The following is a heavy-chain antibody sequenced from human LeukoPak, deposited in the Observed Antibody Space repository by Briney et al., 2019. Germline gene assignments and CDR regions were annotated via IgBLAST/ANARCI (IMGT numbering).Heavy chain of an antibody. D-gene: IGHD6-19*01. CDR1: GFTFSSYE. CDR2: ISGSGGST. J-gene: IGHJ4*02. CDR3: AKDLLVATGLYSSGSPPPGEFDY. V-gene: IGHV3-23*01. Sequence: GGSLRLSCAASGFTFSSYEMNWVRQAPGKGLEWVSAISGSGGSTYYADSVKGRFTISRDNSKNTLYLQMNSLRAEDTAVYYCAKDLLVATGLYSSGSPPPGEFDYWGQGTLVTVSS.